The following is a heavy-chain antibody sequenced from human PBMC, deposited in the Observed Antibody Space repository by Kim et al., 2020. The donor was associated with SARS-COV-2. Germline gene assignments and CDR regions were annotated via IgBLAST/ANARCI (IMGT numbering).Heavy chain of an antibody. V-gene: IGHV6-1*01. D-gene: IGHD2-15*01. Sequence: SQTLSLTCAISGDSVSNGGASWNWIRQSPSRGLEWLGLTSYRSKRENYYAVSVKGRITINSDTSKNQFFLQLNSVTPEDTAVYYCARWVRHVETPIHPAGHAAIDGWSEGTTVTVS. CDR3: ARWVRHVETPIHPAGHAAIDG. CDR2: TSYRSKREN. CDR1: GDSVSNGGAS. J-gene: IGHJ6*02.